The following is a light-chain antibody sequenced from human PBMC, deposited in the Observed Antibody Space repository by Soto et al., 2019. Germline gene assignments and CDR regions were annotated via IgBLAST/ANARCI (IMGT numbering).Light chain of an antibody. CDR3: AAWDDSLSGHVV. CDR2: SNN. Sequence: QSALTQPPSASGTPGQRVIISCSGSSSNIGSNYVYWYQQPPGTAPKLLIYSNNQRPSGVPDRFSGSKSGTSASLAISGLRSEDEADYYCAAWDDSLSGHVVFGGGTKLTVL. J-gene: IGLJ2*01. V-gene: IGLV1-47*02. CDR1: SSNIGSNY.